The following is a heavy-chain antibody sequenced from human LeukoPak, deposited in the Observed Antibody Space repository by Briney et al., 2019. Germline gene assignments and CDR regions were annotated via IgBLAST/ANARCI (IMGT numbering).Heavy chain of an antibody. J-gene: IGHJ5*02. D-gene: IGHD1-26*01. CDR1: GFTFSSYT. CDR3: ARSIVGATSWFDP. Sequence: PGGSLRLSCAASGFTFSSYTMTWVRQAPGKGLEWVSVIYSGGSTYYADSVKGRFTISRDNSKNTLYLQMNSLRAEDTAVYYCARSIVGATSWFDPWGQGTLVTVSS. CDR2: IYSGGST. V-gene: IGHV3-53*01.